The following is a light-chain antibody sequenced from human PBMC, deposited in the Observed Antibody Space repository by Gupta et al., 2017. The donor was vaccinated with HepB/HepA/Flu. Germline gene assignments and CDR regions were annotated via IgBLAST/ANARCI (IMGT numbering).Light chain of an antibody. CDR3: ATWVDSMSGDV. J-gene: IGLJ1*01. V-gene: IGLV1-47*01. CDR2: GIH. CDR1: SSNTGSNY. Sequence: QSVLTQPPSSSGTPGQRVTISCSGSSSNTGSNYVYWYQQFPGTAPNPLIYGIHQRPTGFPDRLSGSKAVNSASTDTRGLRSDEEVEDYCATWVDSMSGDVFGNGTKVTVL.